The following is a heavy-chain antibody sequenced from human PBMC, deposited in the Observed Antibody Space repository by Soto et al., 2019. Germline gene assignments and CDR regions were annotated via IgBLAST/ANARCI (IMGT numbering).Heavy chain of an antibody. V-gene: IGHV1-3*01. J-gene: IGHJ6*02. D-gene: IGHD3-10*01. CDR3: ASPMVDHYGMDV. CDR2: INAGNGNT. CDR1: GYTFTSYA. Sequence: ASVKVSCKASGYTFTSYAMHWVRQAPGQRLEWMGWINAGNGNTKYSQKFQGRVTITRDTSASTAYMELSSLRSEDTAVYYCASPMVDHYGMDVWGQGTTVTVSS.